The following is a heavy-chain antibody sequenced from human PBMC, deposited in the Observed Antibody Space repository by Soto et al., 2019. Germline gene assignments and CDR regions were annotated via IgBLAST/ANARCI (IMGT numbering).Heavy chain of an antibody. CDR2: ISYDGSNK. J-gene: IGHJ6*02. Sequence: QVQLVESGGGVVQPGRSLRLSCAASGFTFSSYGMHWVRQAPGKGLEWVAVISYDGSNKYYADSVKGRFTISRDNSKNTLYLQMNSLRAEDTAVYYCAKDRMDSSGPRYYYGMDVWGQGTTVTVSS. D-gene: IGHD6-19*01. V-gene: IGHV3-30*18. CDR1: GFTFSSYG. CDR3: AKDRMDSSGPRYYYGMDV.